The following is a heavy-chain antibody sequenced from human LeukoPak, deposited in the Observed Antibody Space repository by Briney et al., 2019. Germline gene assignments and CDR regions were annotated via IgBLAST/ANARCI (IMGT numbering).Heavy chain of an antibody. Sequence: GGSLRLSCAASGFTFSSYAMHWVRQAPGKGLEWVAVISYDGNNKYYADSVKGRFTISRDNSKNTLYLQMNSLRAEDTAVYYCARSRRRELLGTYFDYWGQGTLVTVSS. J-gene: IGHJ4*02. CDR1: GFTFSSYA. CDR2: ISYDGNNK. CDR3: ARSRRRELLGTYFDY. V-gene: IGHV3-30*04. D-gene: IGHD3-10*01.